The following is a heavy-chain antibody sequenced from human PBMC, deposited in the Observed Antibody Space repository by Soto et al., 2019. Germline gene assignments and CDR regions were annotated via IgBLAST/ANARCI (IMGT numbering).Heavy chain of an antibody. D-gene: IGHD3-22*01. CDR3: AKDFRFYYDSSGPFDY. V-gene: IGHV3-64*04. CDR1: GFTFSNYA. CDR2: ITSDGDST. J-gene: IGHJ4*02. Sequence: PGGSLILSCSVSGFTFSNYAMHWVRQAPGKGLEYVSGITSDGDSTCHADSVTDRFTISRDNSKNTLYLQMNSLRAEDTDVYYCAKDFRFYYDSSGPFDYWGQGTLVTVSS.